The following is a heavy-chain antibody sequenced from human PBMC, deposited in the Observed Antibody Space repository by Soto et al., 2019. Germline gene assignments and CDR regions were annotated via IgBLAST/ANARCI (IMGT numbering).Heavy chain of an antibody. D-gene: IGHD6-6*01. J-gene: IGHJ4*02. Sequence: EVQLVESGGGLVQPGRSLRLSCAASGFTFDDYAMHWVRQAPGKGLEWVAGISCDSNSISYADSVKGRFTISRDNAKNSLYQKMNTLGAEDTALYYCAKGYAISSGLADYWGRGTLVTVSS. V-gene: IGHV3-9*01. CDR3: AKGYAISSGLADY. CDR1: GFTFDDYA. CDR2: ISCDSNSI.